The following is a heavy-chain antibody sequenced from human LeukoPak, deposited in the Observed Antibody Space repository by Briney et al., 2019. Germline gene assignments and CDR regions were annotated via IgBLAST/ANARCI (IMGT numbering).Heavy chain of an antibody. V-gene: IGHV4-34*12. CDR3: ARDVGYYASGIYP. CDR2: IIHSGNT. Sequence: SETLSLTCAVDGGSFSGYYWSWIRQSPGKGLEWIGEIIHSGNTNYNPSLKSRVTLSVDTSKNQFSLKLNSVTAADTAVYYCARDVGYYASGIYPWGQGTLVTVSS. CDR1: GGSFSGYY. D-gene: IGHD3-10*01. J-gene: IGHJ5*02.